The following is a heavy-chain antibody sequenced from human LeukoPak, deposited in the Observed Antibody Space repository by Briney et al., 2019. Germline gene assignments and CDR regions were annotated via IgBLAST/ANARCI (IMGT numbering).Heavy chain of an antibody. CDR2: ISAYNGNT. V-gene: IGHV1-18*01. CDR1: GYTFTSYG. J-gene: IGHJ5*02. CDR3: AREGYDILTGPTYNWFDP. D-gene: IGHD3-9*01. Sequence: ASVKVSCKASGYTFTSYGISWVRQAPGRGLEWMGWISAYNGNTNYAQKLQGRVTMTTDTSTSTAYMELRSLRSDDTAVYYCAREGYDILTGPTYNWFDPWGQGTLVTVSS.